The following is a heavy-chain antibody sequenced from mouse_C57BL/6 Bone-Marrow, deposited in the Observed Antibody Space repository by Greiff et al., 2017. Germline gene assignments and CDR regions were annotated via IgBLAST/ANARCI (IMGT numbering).Heavy chain of an antibody. CDR1: GYSFPDYN. CDR2: INPNYGTT. V-gene: IGHV1-39*01. J-gene: IGHJ4*01. CDR3: ATMDY. Sequence: LEESGPELVKPGASVQISCKASGYSFPDYNMNWVKQSNGQSLEWIGVINPNYGTTSYNQKFKGKATLPVDQSSSTAYRQRNMLTAEDSAVYYCATMDYWGQGTSGTVAS.